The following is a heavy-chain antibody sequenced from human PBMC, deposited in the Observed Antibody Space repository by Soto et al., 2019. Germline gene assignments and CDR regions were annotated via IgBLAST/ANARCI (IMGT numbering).Heavy chain of an antibody. CDR3: ARIRGYSYGTKYYYYGMDV. CDR1: GGSISSGGYC. Sequence: SETLSLTCTVSGGSISSGGYCWSWIRQHPGKGLEWIGYIYYSGSTYYNPSLKSRVTISVDTSKNQFSLKLSSVTAADTAVYYCARIRGYSYGTKYYYYGMDVWGQGTTVTVSS. V-gene: IGHV4-31*03. CDR2: IYYSGST. D-gene: IGHD5-18*01. J-gene: IGHJ6*02.